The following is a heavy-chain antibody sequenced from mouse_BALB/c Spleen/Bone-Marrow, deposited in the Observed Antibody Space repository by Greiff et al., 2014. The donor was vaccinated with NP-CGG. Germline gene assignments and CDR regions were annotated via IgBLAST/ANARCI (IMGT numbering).Heavy chain of an antibody. CDR2: IWAGGST. V-gene: IGHV2-9*02. CDR1: GFSLTSYG. J-gene: IGHJ1*01. CDR3: ARVYLWYFDV. Sequence: VKVVESGPGLVAPSQSLSITCTVPGFSLTSYGVHWVRQPPGKGLEWLGVIWAGGSTNYNSALMSRLSISKDNSKSQFFLKMNSLQTDDTAMYYCARVYLWYFDVWGAGTTVTVSS. D-gene: IGHD2-3*01.